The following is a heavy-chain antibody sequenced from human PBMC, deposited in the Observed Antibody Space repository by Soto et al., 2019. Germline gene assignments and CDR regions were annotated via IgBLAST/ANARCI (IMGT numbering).Heavy chain of an antibody. J-gene: IGHJ4*02. D-gene: IGHD6-6*01. CDR3: AELDPRAKEYSSPGY. Sequence: PSETLSLTCAVYGGSFSGYYWSWIRQPPGKGLEWIGEINHSGSTNYNPSLKSRVTISVDTSKNKFSLKLSSVTAADTAVYYCAELDPRAKEYSSPGYWGQGTLVTVSS. V-gene: IGHV4-34*01. CDR2: INHSGST. CDR1: GGSFSGYY.